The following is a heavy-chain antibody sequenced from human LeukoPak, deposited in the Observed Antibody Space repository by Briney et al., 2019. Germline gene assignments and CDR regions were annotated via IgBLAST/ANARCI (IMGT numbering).Heavy chain of an antibody. CDR1: GFTFSSYA. J-gene: IGHJ4*02. CDR2: ISGSGGST. V-gene: IGHV3-23*01. D-gene: IGHD2-2*01. Sequence: QSGGSLRLSCADSGFTFSSYAMSWVRQAPGKGLEWVSAISGSGGSTYYADSVKGRFTISRDNSKNTLYLQMNSLRAEDTAVYYCAKMIVVVPAAFDYWGQGTMVTVSS. CDR3: AKMIVVVPAAFDY.